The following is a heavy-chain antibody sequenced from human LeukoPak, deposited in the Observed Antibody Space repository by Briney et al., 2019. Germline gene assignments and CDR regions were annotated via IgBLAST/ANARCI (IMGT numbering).Heavy chain of an antibody. V-gene: IGHV1-46*01. D-gene: IGHD3-10*01. CDR1: GYTFTNYY. Sequence: GASLTVSCKASGYTFTNYYMHWVRQAPGQGLEGMGVINPSGGTTSYAQKFQGRVTMTRDTSTSTVYMELSSLRSEDTAVYYCARAFGSGSYHNPDHWGQGTLVTVSS. J-gene: IGHJ5*02. CDR3: ARAFGSGSYHNPDH. CDR2: INPSGGTT.